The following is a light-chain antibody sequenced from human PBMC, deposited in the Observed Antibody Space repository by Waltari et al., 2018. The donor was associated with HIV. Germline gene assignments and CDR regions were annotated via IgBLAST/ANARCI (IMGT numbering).Light chain of an antibody. CDR1: KLGDKY. V-gene: IGLV3-1*01. Sequence: SYELTQPPSVSVSPGQTASITCSGDKLGDKYTCWYQQKAGQSSVLVIYQDSKRPSGIPERFSGSNSGNTATLTISGTHIMDDADYYCQAWDSNTGVFGGGTKLTVL. CDR2: QDS. CDR3: QAWDSNTGV. J-gene: IGLJ2*01.